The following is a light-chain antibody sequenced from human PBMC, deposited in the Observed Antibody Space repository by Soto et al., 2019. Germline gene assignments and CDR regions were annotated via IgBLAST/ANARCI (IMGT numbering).Light chain of an antibody. V-gene: IGLV1-51*01. CDR1: SSNIGDNS. CDR2: DNN. CDR3: ATWDSARSAGV. Sequence: QSVLTQPPSMSAAPGQMVAISCSGTSSNIGDNSVSWYQHFPGTAPKVLIYDNNRRPSGIPDRFSGSKSGTSATLTIIGLQTGDEGDYYCATWDSARSAGVFGGGTKLTVL. J-gene: IGLJ3*02.